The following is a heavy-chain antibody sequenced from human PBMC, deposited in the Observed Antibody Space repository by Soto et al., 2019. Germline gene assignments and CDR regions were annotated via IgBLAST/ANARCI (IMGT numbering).Heavy chain of an antibody. D-gene: IGHD6-13*01. CDR2: ISSSSSTE. J-gene: IGHJ5*02. V-gene: IGHV3-48*01. CDR1: GFTFSSYN. CDR3: ARGMASSSLYTFDP. Sequence: EVQLVESGGGLVQPGGSLRLSCAASGFTFSSYNMNWLRQAPGKGLEWVSYISSSSSTENYADSVKGRFTISRDSAKNSLYLQMNSLRAEDTAVYYCARGMASSSLYTFDPWGQGTLVTVSS.